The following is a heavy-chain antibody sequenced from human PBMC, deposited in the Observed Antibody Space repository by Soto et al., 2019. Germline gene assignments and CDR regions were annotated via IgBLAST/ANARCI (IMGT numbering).Heavy chain of an antibody. CDR1: GYTFTGYY. J-gene: IGHJ4*02. CDR2: INPNSDDT. D-gene: IGHD6-19*01. Sequence: QVQLVQSGAEVKKPGASVKVSCKTSGYTFTGYYIHWVRQAPGQGLEWMALINPNSDDTNYGHKFQGRVTLTRDTSINTVYMEVTSLRFDDTAVYYCAVAGLPFEYWGQGTLVTVFS. CDR3: AVAGLPFEY. V-gene: IGHV1-2*02.